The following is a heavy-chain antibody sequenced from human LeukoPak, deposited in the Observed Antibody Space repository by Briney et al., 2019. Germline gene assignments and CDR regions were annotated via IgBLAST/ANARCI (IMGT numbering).Heavy chain of an antibody. D-gene: IGHD3-22*01. CDR1: GYPISSGYY. CDR3: ARVYDSSGYIIDY. Sequence: SETLSLTCTVSGYPISSGYYWGWIRQPPGKGLEWIGSIYHSGSTYYNPPLKSRVTISVDTSKNQFSLKLSSVTAADTAVYYCARVYDSSGYIIDYWGQGTLVTVSS. CDR2: IYHSGST. V-gene: IGHV4-38-2*02. J-gene: IGHJ4*02.